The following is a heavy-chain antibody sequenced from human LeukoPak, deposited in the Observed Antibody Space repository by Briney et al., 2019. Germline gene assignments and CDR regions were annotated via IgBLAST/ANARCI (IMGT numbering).Heavy chain of an antibody. CDR3: AREADYYASAPGY. D-gene: IGHD3-9*01. V-gene: IGHV1-3*01. CDR2: INAGNGNT. CDR1: GYTFSSYH. J-gene: IGHJ4*02. Sequence: ASVKVSCKASGYTFSSYHIHWVRQAPGQGLEWMGWINAGNGNTKYSQKFQGRVTITRDTSASTAYMELSSLRSEDTAVYYCAREADYYASAPGYWGQGTLVTVSS.